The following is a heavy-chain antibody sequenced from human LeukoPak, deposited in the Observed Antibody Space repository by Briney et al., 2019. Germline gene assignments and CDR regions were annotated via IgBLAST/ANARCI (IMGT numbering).Heavy chain of an antibody. Sequence: GGSLRLSCAASGFTFSSYDMHWLRQAPGEGLEWVAFIRYDGSNKYYADSVKGRFTISRDNSKNTLYLQMSSLRAEDTAVYYCAKSHSGYGSGIPKYYFDYWGQGTLVTVSS. CDR3: AKSHSGYGSGIPKYYFDY. J-gene: IGHJ4*02. CDR2: IRYDGSNK. V-gene: IGHV3-30*02. CDR1: GFTFSSYD. D-gene: IGHD3-10*01.